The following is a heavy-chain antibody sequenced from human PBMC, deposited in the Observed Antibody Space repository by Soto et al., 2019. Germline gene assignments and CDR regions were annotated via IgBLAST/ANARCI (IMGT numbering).Heavy chain of an antibody. CDR3: ARDPREFHSAFDY. V-gene: IGHV6-1*01. Sequence: TVSLTYATSGDRVSSNSAAWNWIRQSPSRGLEWLGRTYYRSRWYNDYAVSVKSRITINRDTSNKQFALQLNSVTPEDTAVYYCARDPREFHSAFDYWGQGTLVTSPQ. CDR2: TYYRSRWYN. CDR1: GDRVSSNSAA. J-gene: IGHJ4*02. D-gene: IGHD3-10*01.